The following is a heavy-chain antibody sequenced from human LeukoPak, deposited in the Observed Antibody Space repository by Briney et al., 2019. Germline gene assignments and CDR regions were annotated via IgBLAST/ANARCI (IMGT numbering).Heavy chain of an antibody. J-gene: IGHJ4*02. CDR2: IYDSGGT. CDR1: GGSISSYY. D-gene: IGHD6-13*01. Sequence: SETLSLTCTVSGGSISSYYWSWIRQPPGEGLEWIGYIYDSGGTNYNPSLESRVTISADTSKNQHSLKVSPVTAADTAMYYCARVGSPYYFDYWGQGTLVTVSS. CDR3: ARVGSPYYFDY. V-gene: IGHV4-59*01.